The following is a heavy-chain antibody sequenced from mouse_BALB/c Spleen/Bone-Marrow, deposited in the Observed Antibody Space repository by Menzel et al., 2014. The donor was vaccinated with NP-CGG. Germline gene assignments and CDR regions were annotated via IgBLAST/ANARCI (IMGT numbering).Heavy chain of an antibody. D-gene: IGHD2-4*01. CDR3: ARENDSWYFDV. V-gene: IGHV1-9*01. CDR1: GYTFSSYW. Sequence: QVQLQQPGAELMNPAALVKISCKATGYTFSSYWIEWGKQRPGHGLEWIGEILPGSGDTNYNEKFKGKATFTADTSSNTAYMQLSSLTSDDSAVYYCARENDSWYFDVWGAGTTVTVSS. J-gene: IGHJ1*01. CDR2: ILPGSGDT.